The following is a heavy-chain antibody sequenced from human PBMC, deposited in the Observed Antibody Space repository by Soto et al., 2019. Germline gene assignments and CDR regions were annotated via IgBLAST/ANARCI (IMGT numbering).Heavy chain of an antibody. CDR2: ISDSAHGA. V-gene: IGHV3-23*01. CDR1: GFTFSNHA. CDR3: ARYIGAYDFWSGYYSAGMDV. D-gene: IGHD3-3*01. Sequence: GGSLRLSCEGSGFTFSNHAMSWVRRAPGKGLEWVAAISDSAHGAFYADSVKGRFTISRDNSKNTLYLQMNSLRAEDTAVYYCARYIGAYDFWSGYYSAGMDVWGQGTTVTVSS. J-gene: IGHJ6*02.